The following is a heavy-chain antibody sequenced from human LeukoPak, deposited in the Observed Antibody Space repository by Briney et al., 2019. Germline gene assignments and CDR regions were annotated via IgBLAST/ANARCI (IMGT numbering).Heavy chain of an antibody. V-gene: IGHV3-21*01. J-gene: IGHJ3*02. CDR1: GFTFRSYS. Sequence: PGGSQRLSCAASGFTFRSYSMNWVRRAPGKGLEWVSSINSDSNYIYYADSVQGRFTISRDNAKNSLYLQMNSLRAEDTAVYYCAVAYYYGSGDAFDIWGQGTKVTVSS. CDR2: INSDSNYI. D-gene: IGHD3-10*01. CDR3: AVAYYYGSGDAFDI.